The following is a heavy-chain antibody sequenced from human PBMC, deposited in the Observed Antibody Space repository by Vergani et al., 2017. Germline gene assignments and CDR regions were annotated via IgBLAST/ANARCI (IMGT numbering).Heavy chain of an antibody. Sequence: QVQLQQWGAGLLKPSETLSLTCAVYGGSFSGYYWSWIRQPSGKGLEWIGEINHSGSTNYNPSLKSRVTISVDTSKNQFSLKMSSVTAADTAVYYCARGTTVVTPGVNRKHQSRRYFDYWGQGTLVTVSS. J-gene: IGHJ4*02. CDR3: ARGTTVVTPGVNRKHQSRRYFDY. CDR1: GGSFSGYY. D-gene: IGHD4-23*01. CDR2: INHSGST. V-gene: IGHV4-34*01.